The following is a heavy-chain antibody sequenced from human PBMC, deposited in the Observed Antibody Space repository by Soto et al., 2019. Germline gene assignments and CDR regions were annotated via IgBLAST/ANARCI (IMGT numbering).Heavy chain of an antibody. V-gene: IGHV4-4*09. CDR1: GGSISTYN. CDR2: FYPSGRT. D-gene: IGHD3-9*01. Sequence: QVQLQESGPGLVKPSETLSLTCTVSGGSISTYNWNWIRQPPGKGLEWIGYFYPSGRTNYNPSLKSRVAISVDTSKNQFSLNLSSVTAADTAVYYCARRADDNWYFDLWGRGTLVTVSS. J-gene: IGHJ2*01. CDR3: ARRADDNWYFDL.